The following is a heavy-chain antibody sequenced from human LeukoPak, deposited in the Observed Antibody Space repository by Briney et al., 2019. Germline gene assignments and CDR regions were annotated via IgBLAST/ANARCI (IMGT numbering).Heavy chain of an antibody. Sequence: SETLSLTCTVSGGSISSYYWSWIRQPPGKGLECIGYIYYSGSTNYNPSLKSRVTISVDTSKNQFSLKLSSVTAADTAVYYCARAAPFWSGYYENWGQGTLVTVSS. D-gene: IGHD3-3*01. CDR2: IYYSGST. J-gene: IGHJ4*02. V-gene: IGHV4-59*01. CDR3: ARAAPFWSGYYEN. CDR1: GGSISSYY.